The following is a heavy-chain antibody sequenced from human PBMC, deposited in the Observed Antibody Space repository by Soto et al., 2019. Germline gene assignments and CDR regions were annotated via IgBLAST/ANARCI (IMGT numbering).Heavy chain of an antibody. J-gene: IGHJ5*02. Sequence: SETLSLTCTVSGASISGFYWSWIRKSAGKGLEWIGRIYATGTTDYNPSLKSRVMMSVDTSKKQFSLKLRSVTAADTAVYYCVRYGTKTLRDWFDPWGQGMSVTVSS. CDR2: IYATGTT. CDR1: GASISGFY. V-gene: IGHV4-4*07. CDR3: VRYGTKTLRDWFDP. D-gene: IGHD1-1*01.